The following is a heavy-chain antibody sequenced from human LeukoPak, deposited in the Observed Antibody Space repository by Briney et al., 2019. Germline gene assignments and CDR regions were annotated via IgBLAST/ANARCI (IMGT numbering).Heavy chain of an antibody. V-gene: IGHV4-59*08. CDR1: GGSISSYS. D-gene: IGHD3-16*01. Sequence: SETLSLTCSVSGGSISSYSWSWIRQPPGKGLEWIGSMSYSGGTNYNASLKSRVTILGDRSRNQFSLKLSSVTAADTAVYYYARHGGETIVNMILHAFDIWGQGTMVIVSS. CDR3: ARHGGETIVNMILHAFDI. CDR2: MSYSGGT. J-gene: IGHJ3*02.